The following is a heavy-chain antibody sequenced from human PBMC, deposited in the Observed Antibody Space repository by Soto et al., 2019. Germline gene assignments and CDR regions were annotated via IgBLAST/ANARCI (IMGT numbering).Heavy chain of an antibody. D-gene: IGHD2-15*01. CDR1: GFTFTSSA. J-gene: IGHJ3*02. Sequence: GASVKVSCKASGFTFTSSAMQWVRQARGQRLEWIGWIVVGSGNTNYAQKFQERVTITRDMSTSTAYMELSSLRSEDTAVYYCAATEGYCSGGSCYLDAFHIWGQGTMVTVAS. CDR2: IVVGSGNT. CDR3: AATEGYCSGGSCYLDAFHI. V-gene: IGHV1-58*02.